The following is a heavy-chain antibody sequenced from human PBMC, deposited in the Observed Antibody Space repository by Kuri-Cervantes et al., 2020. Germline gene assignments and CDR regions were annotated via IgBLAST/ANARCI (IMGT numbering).Heavy chain of an antibody. CDR1: GFTFSSYG. V-gene: IGHV3-33*01. Sequence: LSLTCAASGFTFSSYGMHWVRQAPGKGLEWVAVIWYDGSNKYYADSVKGRFTISRDNSKNTLYLQMNSLRAEDTAVYYCARENDYSSGYDWDYYYYGMDVWGQGTTVTVSS. J-gene: IGHJ6*02. D-gene: IGHD5-12*01. CDR2: IWYDGSNK. CDR3: ARENDYSSGYDWDYYYYGMDV.